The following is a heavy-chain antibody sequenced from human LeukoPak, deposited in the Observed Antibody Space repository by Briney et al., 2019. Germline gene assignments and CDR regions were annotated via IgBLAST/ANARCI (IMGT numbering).Heavy chain of an antibody. Sequence: GGSLRLSCAASGFTFSSYEMNWVRQAPGKTLEYVSAISSDGRNAHYADSVKGRFTMSRDNSKNTLSLQMSSLRPEDTAVYYCVPHINYSYQYWGRGTQVTVS. J-gene: IGHJ4*02. CDR1: GFTFSSYE. CDR2: ISSDGRNA. D-gene: IGHD5-18*01. CDR3: VPHINYSYQY. V-gene: IGHV3-64D*06.